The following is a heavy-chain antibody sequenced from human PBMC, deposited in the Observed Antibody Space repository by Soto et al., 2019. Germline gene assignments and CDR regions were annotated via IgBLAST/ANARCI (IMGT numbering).Heavy chain of an antibody. V-gene: IGHV4-4*02. CDR1: GGSISSSNW. CDR2: IYHSGST. Sequence: PSETLSLTCAVSGGSISSSNWWSWVRQPPGKGLEWIGEIYHSGSTNYNPSLKSRVTISVDKSKNQFSLKLSSVTAADMAVYYCARASFHYDSSGYAEYFQHWGQGTLVTVSS. J-gene: IGHJ1*01. D-gene: IGHD3-22*01. CDR3: ARASFHYDSSGYAEYFQH.